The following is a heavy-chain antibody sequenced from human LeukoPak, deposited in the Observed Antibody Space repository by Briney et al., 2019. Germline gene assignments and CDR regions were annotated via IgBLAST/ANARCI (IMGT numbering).Heavy chain of an antibody. CDR3: ARRKISGYSSSWYFDY. Sequence: SETLSLTCAVHGGSFSGYYWSWIRQPPGKGLEWIGEINHSGSTNYNPSLKSRVTISVDTSKNQFSLKLSSVTAADTAVCYCARRKISGYSSSWYFDYWGQGTLVTVSS. J-gene: IGHJ4*02. D-gene: IGHD6-13*01. CDR2: INHSGST. V-gene: IGHV4-34*01. CDR1: GGSFSGYY.